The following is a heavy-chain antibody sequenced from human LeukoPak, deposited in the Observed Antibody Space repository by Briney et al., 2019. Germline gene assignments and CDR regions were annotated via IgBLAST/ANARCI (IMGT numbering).Heavy chain of an antibody. D-gene: IGHD3-22*01. V-gene: IGHV4-59*01. CDR3: ARVKYYYDSSGYYLVDY. J-gene: IGHJ4*02. CDR2: IYYSGST. CDR1: GGSIRRYY. Sequence: SESQSLTCTVAGGSIRRYYWRWIQQPPGKGLEWNGYIYYSGSTNYNPSLKSRVTISVDTSKNQFSLKLSSVTAADTAVYYCARVKYYYDSSGYYLVDYWGQGTLVTVSS.